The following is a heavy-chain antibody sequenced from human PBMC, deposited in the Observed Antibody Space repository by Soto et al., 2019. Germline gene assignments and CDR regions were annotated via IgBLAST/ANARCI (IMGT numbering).Heavy chain of an antibody. V-gene: IGHV3-48*01. D-gene: IGHD2-21*01. CDR2: ISSSSSTI. CDR3: ARDTAAAVNCGGDCAFDY. CDR1: GFTFSSYS. Sequence: EVQLVESGGGLVQPGGSLRLSCAASGFTFSSYSMNWVRQAPGKGLEWVSYISSSSSTIYYADSVKGRFTISRDNAKNSLYLQMNSLRAEDTAVYYCARDTAAAVNCGGDCAFDYWGQGTLVTVSS. J-gene: IGHJ4*02.